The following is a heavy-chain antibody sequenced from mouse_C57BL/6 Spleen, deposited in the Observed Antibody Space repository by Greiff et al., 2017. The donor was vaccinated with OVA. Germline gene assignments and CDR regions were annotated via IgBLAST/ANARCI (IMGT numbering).Heavy chain of an antibody. D-gene: IGHD2-3*01. V-gene: IGHV5-9-1*02. CDR1: GFTFSSYA. CDR3: TRESYDGPFAY. CDR2: ISSGGDYI. Sequence: EVQLVESGEGLVKPGGSLKLSCAASGFTFSSYAMSWVRQTPEKRLEWVAYISSGGDYISYADPVKGRFTISRDKARNTLYLQMRSLKSEDTAMYYCTRESYDGPFAYWGQGTLVTVSA. J-gene: IGHJ3*01.